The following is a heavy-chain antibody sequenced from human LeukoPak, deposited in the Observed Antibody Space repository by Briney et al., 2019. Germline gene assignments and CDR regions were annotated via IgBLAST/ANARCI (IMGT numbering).Heavy chain of an antibody. J-gene: IGHJ4*02. V-gene: IGHV3-23*01. CDR2: ISGSGGST. D-gene: IGHD2-2*01. Sequence: GGSLRLSCAASGFTFSSYAMSWVRQAPGKGLEWVSAISGSGGSTYYADSVKGRFTISRDNSENTLYLQMNSLRAEDTAVYYCAKALVVVPAAVEEWWGQGTLVTVSS. CDR1: GFTFSSYA. CDR3: AKALVVVPAAVEEW.